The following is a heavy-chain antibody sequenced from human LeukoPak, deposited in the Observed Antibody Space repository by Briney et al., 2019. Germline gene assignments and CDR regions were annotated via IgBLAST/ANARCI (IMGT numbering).Heavy chain of an antibody. D-gene: IGHD4-11*01. J-gene: IGHJ4*02. CDR2: ISYSGST. CDR1: GGSIGNYY. V-gene: IGHV4-59*08. CDR3: ARLRDDHSDTLFDY. Sequence: SETLSLTCTVSGGSIGNYYWSWIRQPPGKALEWIGYISYSGSTNFNPSLKSRVTISVDTSKNQFSLKLSSVTAADTAVYYCARLRDDHSDTLFDYWGQGTLVTVSS.